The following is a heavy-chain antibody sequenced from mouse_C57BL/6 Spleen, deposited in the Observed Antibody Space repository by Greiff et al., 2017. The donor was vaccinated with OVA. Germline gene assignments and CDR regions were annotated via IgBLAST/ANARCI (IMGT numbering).Heavy chain of an antibody. Sequence: EVKLMESGGGLVQPGGSLKLSCAASGFTFSDYYMYWVRQTPEKRLEWVAYISNGGGSTYYPDTVKGRFTISRDNAKNTLYLQMSRLKSEDTAMYYCARSGDYYGSSQGYFDVWGTGTTVTVSS. CDR1: GFTFSDYY. V-gene: IGHV5-12*01. J-gene: IGHJ1*03. CDR3: ARSGDYYGSSQGYFDV. CDR2: ISNGGGST. D-gene: IGHD1-1*01.